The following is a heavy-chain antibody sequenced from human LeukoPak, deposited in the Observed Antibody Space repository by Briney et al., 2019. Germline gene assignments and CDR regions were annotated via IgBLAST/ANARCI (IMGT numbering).Heavy chain of an antibody. D-gene: IGHD5-18*01. CDR2: IYYSGST. CDR3: ARRGRDTAMVTWYFDY. Sequence: SETLSPTCTVSGGSISSYYWNWIRQPPGKGLEWIGDIYYSGSTNYNPSLKSRVTISVDTSKNQFSLRLSSVTAADTAVYYCARRGRDTAMVTWYFDYWGQGTLVTVSS. J-gene: IGHJ4*02. CDR1: GGSISSYY. V-gene: IGHV4-59*01.